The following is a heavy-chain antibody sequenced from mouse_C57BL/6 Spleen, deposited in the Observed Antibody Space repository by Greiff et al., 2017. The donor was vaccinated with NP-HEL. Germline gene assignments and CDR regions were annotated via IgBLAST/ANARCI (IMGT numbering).Heavy chain of an antibody. Sequence: VQLQQSGAELVRPGSSVKLSCKASGYTFTSYWMDWVKQRPGQGLEWIGNIYPSDSETHYNQKFKDKATLTVDKSSSTAYMQLSSLTSEDSAVYYCASAYDYASWFAYWGQGTLVTVSA. V-gene: IGHV1-61*01. CDR1: GYTFTSYW. J-gene: IGHJ3*01. CDR2: IYPSDSET. D-gene: IGHD2-4*01. CDR3: ASAYDYASWFAY.